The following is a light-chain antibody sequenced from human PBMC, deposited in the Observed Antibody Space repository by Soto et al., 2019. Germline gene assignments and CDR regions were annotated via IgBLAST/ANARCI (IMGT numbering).Light chain of an antibody. J-gene: IGLJ2*01. CDR3: CSYAGTHTFVI. Sequence: QSALTQPRSVSGSPGQSVAISCTGTSSDVGGYNYVSWFQHHPGKAPKLMIYDVTKRPSGVPDRFSGSKSGNTASLTISGLQAEDEADYYCCSYAGTHTFVIFGAGTQLTVL. CDR2: DVT. CDR1: SSDVGGYNY. V-gene: IGLV2-11*01.